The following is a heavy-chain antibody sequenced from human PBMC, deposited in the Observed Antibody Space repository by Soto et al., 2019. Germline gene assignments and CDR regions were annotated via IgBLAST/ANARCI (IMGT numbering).Heavy chain of an antibody. CDR2: ISGSGGST. D-gene: IGHD2-2*01. CDR1: GFTFSSYA. CDR3: AKDRGTPDIVVVPAAPFDY. Sequence: GGSLRLSCAASGFTFSSYAMSWVRQAPGKGLEWVSAISGSGGSTYYADSVKGRFTISRDNSKNTLYLQMNSLRAEDTAVYYCAKDRGTPDIVVVPAAPFDYWGQGTLVTVSS. V-gene: IGHV3-23*01. J-gene: IGHJ4*02.